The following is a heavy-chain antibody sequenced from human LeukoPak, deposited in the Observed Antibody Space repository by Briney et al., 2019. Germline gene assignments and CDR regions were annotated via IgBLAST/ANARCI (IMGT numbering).Heavy chain of an antibody. D-gene: IGHD1-26*01. J-gene: IGHJ4*02. CDR1: GFRIGDYY. CDR2: ISGSGGTV. V-gene: IGHV3-11*01. Sequence: GGSLRLSCAASGFRIGDYYMSWIRQAPGKGLECISSISGSGGTVRYADSVKGQFTISRDNAENSLYLQMNSLRVEDTAVYYCAREAWANVDYWGQGTLVTVPS. CDR3: AREAWANVDY.